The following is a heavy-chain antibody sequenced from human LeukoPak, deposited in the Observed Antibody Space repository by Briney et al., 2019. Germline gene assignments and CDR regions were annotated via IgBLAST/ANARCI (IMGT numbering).Heavy chain of an antibody. CDR2: IRGGGGSA. D-gene: IGHD4-17*01. CDR1: GFTFSSYA. V-gene: IGHV3-23*01. J-gene: IGHJ3*02. CDR3: ARDPNGDYIGAFDM. Sequence: GGSLRPSCTASGFTFSSYAMMWVRQAPGKGPEWVSAIRGGGGSAFYADSVKGRFTISRDNSKYTLFLQMNSLRAEDTAVYYCARDPNGDYIGAFDMWGPGTMVTVSS.